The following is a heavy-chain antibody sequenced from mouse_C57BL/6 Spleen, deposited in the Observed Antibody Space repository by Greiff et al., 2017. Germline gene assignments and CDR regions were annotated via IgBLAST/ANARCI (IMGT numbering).Heavy chain of an antibody. CDR3: ARGGGDFDV. V-gene: IGHV1-54*01. CDR2: INPGSGGT. D-gene: IGHD1-1*02. CDR1: GYAFTNYL. J-gene: IGHJ1*03. Sequence: VKLQESGAELVRPGTSVKVSCKASGYAFTNYLIEWVKQRPGQGLEWIGVINPGSGGTNYNEKFKGKATLTADKSSSTAYMQLSSLTSEDSAVYFCARGGGDFDVWGTGTTVTVSS.